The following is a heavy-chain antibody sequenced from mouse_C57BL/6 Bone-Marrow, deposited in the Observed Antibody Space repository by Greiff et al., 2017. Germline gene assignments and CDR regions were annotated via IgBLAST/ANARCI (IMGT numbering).Heavy chain of an antibody. CDR2: LDPNSGGT. D-gene: IGHD1-1*01. Sequence: QVQLQQPGAELVKPGASVKLSCKASGYTFTSYWMHWVKQRPGRGLAWIGRLDPNSGGTKYNEKFKSKATLTVDKPSSTVYMQLSSLTSEDSAVYYCARWGYYGSSYDWYFDVWGTGTTVTVSS. CDR3: ARWGYYGSSYDWYFDV. CDR1: GYTFTSYW. J-gene: IGHJ1*03. V-gene: IGHV1-72*01.